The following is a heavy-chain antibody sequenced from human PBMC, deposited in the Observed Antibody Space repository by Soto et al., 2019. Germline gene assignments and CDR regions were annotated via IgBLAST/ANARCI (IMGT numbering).Heavy chain of an antibody. CDR1: GGSFSSGDYY. J-gene: IGHJ6*02. D-gene: IGHD3-9*01. CDR3: ARGKRYYDVLTGYYRYGMDV. CDR2: MYHSGGT. Sequence: QVQLQESGPGLVKPSQTLSLTCTVSGGSFSSGDYYWSWIRQPPGKGLEWIGYMYHSGGTYYNPSLKSRLTISIDTSENQFSLNLSSATAADTAVYYCARGKRYYDVLTGYYRYGMDVWGQGTTVTVSS. V-gene: IGHV4-30-4*01.